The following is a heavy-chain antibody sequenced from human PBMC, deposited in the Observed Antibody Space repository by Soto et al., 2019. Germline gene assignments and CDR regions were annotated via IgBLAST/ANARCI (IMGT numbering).Heavy chain of an antibody. CDR2: IYYSGST. D-gene: IGHD4-17*01. V-gene: IGHV4-39*02. CDR3: ARDAMTTSTFDY. Sequence: AETLSLTCTVSGGSISSSSYYWGWIRQPPGKGLEWIGSIYYSGSTYYNPSLKSRVTISVDTSKNQFSLKLSSVTAADTAVYYCARDAMTTSTFDYWGQGTLVTVSS. CDR1: GGSISSSSYY. J-gene: IGHJ4*02.